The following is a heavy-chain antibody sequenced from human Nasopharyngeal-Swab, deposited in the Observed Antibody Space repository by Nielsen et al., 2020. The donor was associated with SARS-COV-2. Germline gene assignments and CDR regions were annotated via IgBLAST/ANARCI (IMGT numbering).Heavy chain of an antibody. V-gene: IGHV3-73*01. CDR2: IRSKANSYAT. Sequence: GESLKICCAASGFTFSGSAMHWVRQASGKGLEWVVCIRSKANSYATAYAASVKGRFTISRDDSNNTAYLQMNSLKTEDTAVYYCTRHVDIDYYYGMDVWGQGTKVTVSS. D-gene: IGHD2-15*01. CDR1: GFTFSGSA. J-gene: IGHJ6*02. CDR3: TRHVDIDYYYGMDV.